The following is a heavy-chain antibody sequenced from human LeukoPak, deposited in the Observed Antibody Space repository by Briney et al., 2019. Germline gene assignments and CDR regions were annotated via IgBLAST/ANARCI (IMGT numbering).Heavy chain of an antibody. V-gene: IGHV3-48*02. Sequence: GGSLRLSCAASGFMFSSSSMGWVRQAPGKGLEWVSYISDSSGTIYYADSVKGRFTISRGNAKNSLYLQMNGLRDEDTAVYYCARAEVRLRGFDYWGQGTLATVSS. D-gene: IGHD1-1*01. CDR1: GFMFSSSS. J-gene: IGHJ4*02. CDR3: ARAEVRLRGFDY. CDR2: ISDSSGTI.